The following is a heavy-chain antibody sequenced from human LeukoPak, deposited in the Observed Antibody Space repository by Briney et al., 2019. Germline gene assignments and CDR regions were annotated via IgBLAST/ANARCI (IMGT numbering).Heavy chain of an antibody. CDR2: IYSGGTT. J-gene: IGHJ4*02. CDR1: GFTFSSYA. CDR3: ARRAGGYSHPYDY. V-gene: IGHV3-53*01. Sequence: GGSLRLSCAASGFTFSSYAMSWVRQAPGKGLEWVSLIYSGGTTHYADSVKGRFTIPRDNSKNTLYLQMNSLRAEDTAVYYCARRAGGYSHPYDYWGQGILVTVSS. D-gene: IGHD4-23*01.